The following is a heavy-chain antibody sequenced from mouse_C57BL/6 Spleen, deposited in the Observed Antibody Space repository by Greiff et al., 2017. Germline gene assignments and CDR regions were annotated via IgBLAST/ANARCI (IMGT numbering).Heavy chain of an antibody. J-gene: IGHJ4*01. CDR1: GYAFRSYW. CDR3: ARGGGSGYYYAMDY. D-gene: IGHD3-2*02. CDR2: IYPGDGDT. V-gene: IGHV1-80*01. Sequence: VMLVESGAELVKPGASVKISCKASGYAFRSYWMNWVKQRPGKGLEWIGQIYPGDGDTNSNGTFKGKATLTADKSSSTAYLQLSSLTSEDSAVYFCARGGGSGYYYAMDYWGQGTSGTVSS.